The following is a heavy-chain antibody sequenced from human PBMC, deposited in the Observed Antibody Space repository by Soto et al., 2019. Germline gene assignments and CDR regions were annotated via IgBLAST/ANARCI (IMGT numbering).Heavy chain of an antibody. Sequence: SETLSLTCTVSGGSISSYYWSWIRQPPGKGLEWIGYIYYSGSTNYNPSLKSRVTISVDTSKNQFSLKLSSVTAADTAVYYCARLGDLNRYYYYYMDVWGKGTTVTV. J-gene: IGHJ6*03. V-gene: IGHV4-59*08. CDR3: ARLGDLNRYYYYYMDV. CDR1: GGSISSYY. D-gene: IGHD4-17*01. CDR2: IYYSGST.